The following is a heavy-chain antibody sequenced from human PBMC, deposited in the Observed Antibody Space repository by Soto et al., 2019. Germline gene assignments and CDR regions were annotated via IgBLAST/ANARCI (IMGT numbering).Heavy chain of an antibody. V-gene: IGHV3-21*01. Sequence: PGGSLRLSCVGSGFIFSDYSMNWVRQAPGKGLEWVAAISSSGGHTFYADSVKGRFTISRDNPKNSLFLQMSSLGAEDTAVYWCASLVGRSNFDSWCQGTLVTVSS. D-gene: IGHD3-10*01. CDR1: GFIFSDYS. CDR2: ISSSGGHT. CDR3: ASLVGRSNFDS. J-gene: IGHJ4*02.